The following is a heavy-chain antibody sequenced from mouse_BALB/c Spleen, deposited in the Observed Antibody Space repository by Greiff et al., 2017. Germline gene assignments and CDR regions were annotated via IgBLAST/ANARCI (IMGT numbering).Heavy chain of an antibody. J-gene: IGHJ4*01. D-gene: IGHD2-1*01. CDR3: ARWSYYGNYGAMDY. CDR2: IDPANGNT. CDR1: GFNIKDTY. Sequence: EVQLQQSGAELVKPGASVKLSCTASGFNIKDTYMHWVKQRPEQGLEWIGRIDPANGNTKYDPKFQGKATITADTSSNTAYLQLSSLTSEDTAVYYCARWSYYGNYGAMDYWGQGTSVTVSS. V-gene: IGHV14-3*02.